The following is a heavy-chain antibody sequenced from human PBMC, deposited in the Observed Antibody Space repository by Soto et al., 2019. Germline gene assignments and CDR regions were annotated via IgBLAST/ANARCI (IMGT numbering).Heavy chain of an antibody. D-gene: IGHD6-13*01. CDR2: IYPGDSDT. CDR3: ARHSYDNDPAAGKSWAFRGPQEFAY. J-gene: IGHJ4*02. Sequence: PGESLRISCKGAGYSFTSYWIGWVSQMPGKGLEWMGIIYPGDSDTRYSPSFQGQVTISADKSISTAYLQWSSLKASDTAMYYCARHSYDNDPAAGKSWAFRGPQEFAYWGQGTLVTVSS. V-gene: IGHV5-51*01. CDR1: GYSFTSYW.